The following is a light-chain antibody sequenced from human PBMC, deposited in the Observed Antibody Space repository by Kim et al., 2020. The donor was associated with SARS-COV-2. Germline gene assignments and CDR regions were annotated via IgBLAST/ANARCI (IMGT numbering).Light chain of an antibody. Sequence: DIVMTQSPLSLPVTPGEPASISCRSSQSLLHSNGYNYLDWYLQKPGQSPQLLIYLGSNRASGVPDRFSGSGSGTDFTLKISRVEAEDVGVYYCMQALQTPIPFGQGTRLGIK. V-gene: IGKV2-28*01. J-gene: IGKJ5*01. CDR1: QSLLHSNGYNY. CDR2: LGS. CDR3: MQALQTPIP.